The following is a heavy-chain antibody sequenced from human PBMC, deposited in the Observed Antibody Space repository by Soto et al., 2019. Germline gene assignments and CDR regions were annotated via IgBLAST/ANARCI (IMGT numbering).Heavy chain of an antibody. CDR1: GGSISSYY. Sequence: TSETLSLTCTVSGGSISSYYWSWIRQPPGKGLEWIGYIYYSGSTNYNPSLKSRVTISVDTSKNQFSLKLSSVTAADTAVYYCARCPFGSYYDSSGYVDAFDIWGQGTMVT. J-gene: IGHJ3*02. CDR3: ARCPFGSYYDSSGYVDAFDI. CDR2: IYYSGST. V-gene: IGHV4-59*01. D-gene: IGHD3-22*01.